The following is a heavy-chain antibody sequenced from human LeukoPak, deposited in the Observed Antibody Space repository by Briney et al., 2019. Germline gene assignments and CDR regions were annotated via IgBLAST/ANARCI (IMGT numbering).Heavy chain of an antibody. CDR1: GFTFSSYA. CDR2: ISGSGGSA. J-gene: IGHJ4*02. Sequence: GGSLRLSCAASGFTFSSYAMSWVRQAPGKGLEWVSAISGSGGSAYYADSVKGRFTISRDNSKNTLFLQMNSLRAEDTAVYYCAKDGGLWVSAHWGDSWGRGTLVTVSS. D-gene: IGHD7-27*01. CDR3: AKDGGLWVSAHWGDS. V-gene: IGHV3-23*01.